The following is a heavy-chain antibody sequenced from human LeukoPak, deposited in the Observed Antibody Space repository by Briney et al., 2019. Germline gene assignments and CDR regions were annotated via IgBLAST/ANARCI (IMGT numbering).Heavy chain of an antibody. CDR2: IHYSGST. CDR3: ARVTGYVIEDNFDY. D-gene: IGHD2-15*01. CDR1: GGSISSYY. Sequence: SETLPLTCTVSGGSISSYYWSWIRQPPGKGLEWIGYIHYSGSTNYNPSLKSRVTISVDTSKNQFSLKLRSVTAADTAVYYCARVTGYVIEDNFDYWGQGTLVTVSS. J-gene: IGHJ4*02. V-gene: IGHV4-59*01.